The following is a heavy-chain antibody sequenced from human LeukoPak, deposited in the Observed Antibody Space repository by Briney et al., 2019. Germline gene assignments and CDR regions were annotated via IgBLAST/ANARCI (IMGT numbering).Heavy chain of an antibody. CDR1: GFTFSSYW. Sequence: PGGSLRLSCAASGFTFSSYWMSWVRQAPGKGLEWVANIKQDGSEKYYVDSVKGRFTISRDNAKNSLYLQMNSLRAEDTAVYYCARDLPRGVRGAIHYWGQGTLVTASS. CDR2: IKQDGSEK. CDR3: ARDLPRGVRGAIHY. J-gene: IGHJ4*02. V-gene: IGHV3-7*01. D-gene: IGHD3-10*01.